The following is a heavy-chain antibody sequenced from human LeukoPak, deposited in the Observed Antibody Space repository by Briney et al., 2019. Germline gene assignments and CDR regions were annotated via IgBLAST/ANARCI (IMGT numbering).Heavy chain of an antibody. CDR1: GFTFSSIA. Sequence: PGGSLRLSCAASGFTFSSIAMSWVRQAPGKGLELVSAISGSGGSTYYAASVKGRFFISRDKSKNTLYLQMNSLRAEDTAVYYCAKIPSSWYYFDQWGQGTLVTVSS. CDR2: ISGSGGST. CDR3: AKIPSSWYYFDQ. J-gene: IGHJ4*02. V-gene: IGHV3-23*01. D-gene: IGHD6-13*01.